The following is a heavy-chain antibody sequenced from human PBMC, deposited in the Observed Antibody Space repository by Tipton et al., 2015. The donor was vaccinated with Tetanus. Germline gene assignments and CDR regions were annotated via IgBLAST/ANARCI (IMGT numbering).Heavy chain of an antibody. CDR3: ARHVHGSGALLAGERYHYYGMDV. Sequence: TLSLTCTVSGATVSRSNYHWGWIRQPPGKGLEWIGSISYSGSTYYNPSLKSRVAISVDTSKNQFSLKLSSVTATDTAIYYCARHVHGSGALLAGERYHYYGMDVWGQGTPVTVSS. CDR2: ISYSGST. V-gene: IGHV4-39*01. D-gene: IGHD3-3*01. CDR1: GATVSRSNYH. J-gene: IGHJ6*02.